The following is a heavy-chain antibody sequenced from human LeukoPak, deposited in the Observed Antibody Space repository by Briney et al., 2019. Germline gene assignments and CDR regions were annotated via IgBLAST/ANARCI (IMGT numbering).Heavy chain of an antibody. CDR2: ISYDGSNK. J-gene: IGHJ4*02. CDR3: AKGGYGDYFDY. Sequence: GGSPRLSCAASGFIFSSYGMHWVRQAPGKGLEWVAVISYDGSNKYYADSVKGRFTISRDNSKNTLYLQMNSLRAEDTAVYYCAKGGYGDYFDYWGQGTLVTVSS. V-gene: IGHV3-30*18. D-gene: IGHD4-17*01. CDR1: GFIFSSYG.